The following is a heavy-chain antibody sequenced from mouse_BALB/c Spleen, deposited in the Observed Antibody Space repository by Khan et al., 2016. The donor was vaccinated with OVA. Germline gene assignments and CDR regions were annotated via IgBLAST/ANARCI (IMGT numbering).Heavy chain of an antibody. CDR3: ASHLTGSFAY. CDR2: INSDGYYT. Sequence: EVKLLASGGDLVKPGGSLRLSCAASGFTFSPYAMSWVRQPPDKRLEWVATINSDGYYTYYPDTVKGRFTISRNNAENTLYLQMSSLKSEETAIYYCASHLTGSFAYWGQGTLVTVSA. J-gene: IGHJ3*01. V-gene: IGHV5-6*01. D-gene: IGHD4-1*01. CDR1: GFTFSPYA.